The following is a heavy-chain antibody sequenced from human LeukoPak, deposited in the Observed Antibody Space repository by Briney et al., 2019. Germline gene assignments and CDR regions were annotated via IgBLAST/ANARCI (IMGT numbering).Heavy chain of an antibody. CDR3: ARASKSQQLPRYYYYYYMDV. J-gene: IGHJ6*03. CDR1: GYSFNSQG. V-gene: IGHV1-18*01. CDR2: ISAYNGNT. Sequence: ASVKVSCKASGYSFNSQGMNWVRQAPGRGLEWMGWISAYNGNTNYAQKLQGRVTMTTDTSTSTAYMELRSLRSDDTAVYYCARASKSQQLPRYYYYYYMDVWGKGTTVTVSS. D-gene: IGHD6-13*01.